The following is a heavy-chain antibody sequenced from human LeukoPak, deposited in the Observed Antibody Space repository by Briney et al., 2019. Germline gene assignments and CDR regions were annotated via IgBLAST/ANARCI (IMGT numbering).Heavy chain of an antibody. CDR1: GFTFSTYS. CDR2: ISGSSTYI. Sequence: TGGSLRLSCAASGFTFSTYSMNWVRQAPGKGLEWVSAISGSSTYIYYADSVKGRFTISRDNAKNSLYLQVNSLRDEDTAVYYCARIVLTPPYGMDVWGQGTTVTVSS. J-gene: IGHJ6*02. D-gene: IGHD2/OR15-2a*01. V-gene: IGHV3-21*01. CDR3: ARIVLTPPYGMDV.